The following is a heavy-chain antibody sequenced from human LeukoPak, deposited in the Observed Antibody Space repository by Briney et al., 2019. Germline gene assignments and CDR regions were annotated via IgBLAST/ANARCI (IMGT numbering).Heavy chain of an antibody. CDR3: XXXYYGSGSHATGMDV. J-gene: IGHJ6*02. Sequence: GGSLRLSCVASEFSFSSHVIHWVRQAPGQGLEWVAMISDDGSRKYHADSVKGRFSISRDNSKNTLFLQMNSLRVDDTAVYYXXXXYYGSGSHATGMDVWGQGTTVTVSS. D-gene: IGHD3-10*01. CDR2: ISDDGSRK. CDR1: EFSFSSHV. V-gene: IGHV3-30-3*01.